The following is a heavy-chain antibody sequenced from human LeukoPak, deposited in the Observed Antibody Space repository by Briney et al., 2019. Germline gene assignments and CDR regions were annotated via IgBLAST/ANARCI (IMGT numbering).Heavy chain of an antibody. J-gene: IGHJ4*02. CDR1: GFPLSSYS. D-gene: IGHD1-1*01. CDR3: ARVKGTYFDY. CDR2: ISASGSNI. V-gene: IGHV3-48*01. Sequence: GGSLRLSCTASGFPLSSYSINWFRQAPGKGLEWVAYISASGSNIYYVDSVMGRFTVSRDNPKSSLFLQMKTPRAEDTAVYYCARVKGTYFDYWGQGALVTVSS.